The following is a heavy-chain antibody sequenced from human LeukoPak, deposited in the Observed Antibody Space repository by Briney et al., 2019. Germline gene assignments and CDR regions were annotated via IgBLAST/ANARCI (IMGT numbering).Heavy chain of an antibody. CDR3: ARDHYDSNTFDP. V-gene: IGHV3-21*01. CDR1: GFTFSSCS. CDR2: ISSSSSYI. J-gene: IGHJ5*02. Sequence: KPGGSLRLSCAASGFTFSSCSMNWVRQAPGKGLEWVSSISSSSSYIYYADSVKGRFTISRDNAKNSLYLQMNSLRAEDTAVYYCARDHYDSNTFDPWGQGTLVTVSS. D-gene: IGHD3-22*01.